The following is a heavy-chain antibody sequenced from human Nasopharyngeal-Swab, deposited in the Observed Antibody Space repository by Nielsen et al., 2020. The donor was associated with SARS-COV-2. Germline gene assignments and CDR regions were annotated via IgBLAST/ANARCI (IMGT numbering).Heavy chain of an antibody. CDR2: MKSKTDGGTT. V-gene: IGHV3-15*01. D-gene: IGHD2-2*02. Sequence: GLEWGGRMKSKTDGGTTDYGAPVKGRFTISRDDSKNTLYLQMNSLKTEDTAVYYCTTEIVVVPAAIHYYYYGMDVWGQGTTVTVSS. J-gene: IGHJ6*02. CDR3: TTEIVVVPAAIHYYYYGMDV.